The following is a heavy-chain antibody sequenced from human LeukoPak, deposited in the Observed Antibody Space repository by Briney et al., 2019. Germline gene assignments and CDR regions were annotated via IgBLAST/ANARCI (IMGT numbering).Heavy chain of an antibody. Sequence: QSGGSLRLSCVASGFTFSRFDIHWVRQAPGKGLECVAVISYDGRSKIYADSVKGRFTISRDNSKNTLYLQMNSLRIEDTAVYYCARAAAVTGAFRDNYFDPWGQGTLVTVSS. V-gene: IGHV3-30*04. J-gene: IGHJ5*02. CDR2: ISYDGRSK. CDR1: GFTFSRFD. D-gene: IGHD6-19*01. CDR3: ARAAAVTGAFRDNYFDP.